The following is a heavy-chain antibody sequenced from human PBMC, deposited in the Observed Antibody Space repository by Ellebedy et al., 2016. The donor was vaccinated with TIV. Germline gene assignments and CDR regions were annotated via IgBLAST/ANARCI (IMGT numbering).Heavy chain of an antibody. D-gene: IGHD3-3*01. CDR3: ARALDFWSGSEYSFDS. V-gene: IGHV4-4*07. CDR2: IYTSGSS. Sequence: SETLSLXXTVSGDSIGNFFWGWIRQPAGKGLEWIGRIYTSGSSNYNHSLRGRVTLSVDTSKKQFYLKLSSVTAADTAVYYCARALDFWSGSEYSFDSWGQGTLVTVSS. CDR1: GDSIGNFF. J-gene: IGHJ4*02.